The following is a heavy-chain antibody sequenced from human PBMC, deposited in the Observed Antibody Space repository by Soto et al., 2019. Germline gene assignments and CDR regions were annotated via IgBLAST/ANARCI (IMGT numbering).Heavy chain of an antibody. CDR2: SDYSGIT. Sequence: GPGPGLSSETLSLTCSVSDGSITGYYWNWLRQPPGKGLEWIGYSDYSGITNYNPSLKSRVTISVDTSKKHFSLKLNSVTAADTAVYYCAASNSWYNYWGQGAPVTVSS. CDR1: DGSITGYY. J-gene: IGHJ4*02. V-gene: IGHV4-59*01. D-gene: IGHD6-13*01. CDR3: AASNSWYNY.